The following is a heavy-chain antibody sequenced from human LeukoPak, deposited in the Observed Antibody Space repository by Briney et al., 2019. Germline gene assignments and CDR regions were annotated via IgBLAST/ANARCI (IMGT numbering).Heavy chain of an antibody. D-gene: IGHD3-3*01. V-gene: IGHV4-34*01. CDR1: GGSFSGYY. CDR2: INHSGST. Sequence: PSETLSLTCAVYGGSFSGYYWSWIRQPPGKGLEWIGEINHSGSTNYNPSLKSRVTISVDTSKNQFSLKLSSVTAADTAVHYCARSTYYDFWSGYRPSKAQDYWGQGTLVTVSP. CDR3: ARSTYYDFWSGYRPSKAQDY. J-gene: IGHJ4*02.